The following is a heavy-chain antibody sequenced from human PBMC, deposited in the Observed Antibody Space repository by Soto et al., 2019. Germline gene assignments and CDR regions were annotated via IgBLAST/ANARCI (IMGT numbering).Heavy chain of an antibody. CDR1: GYTXTTYG. J-gene: IGHJ4*02. Sequence: QVQLVQSGGEVKKPGASVKVSXKXSGYTXTTYGISWVRQAPGQGLEWVGWISAYSGKTHYAQKFQGKVTMTTDTSTNTAYLELRSLRSDDTAVYYCARDPYLGDHQYWGQGTLVTVSS. D-gene: IGHD3-16*01. CDR2: ISAYSGKT. CDR3: ARDPYLGDHQY. V-gene: IGHV1-18*01.